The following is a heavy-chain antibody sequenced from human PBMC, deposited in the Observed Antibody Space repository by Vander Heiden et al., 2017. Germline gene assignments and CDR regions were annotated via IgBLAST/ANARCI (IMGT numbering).Heavy chain of an antibody. CDR3: ARMYCSGGSCPLHY. Sequence: QVQLQESGPGLVKPSETLSLTCTVSSGSISSYYWSWIRQPPGKGLEWIGYIYYSGSTNYNPSLKSRVTISVDTSKNQFSLKLSAGTAADTAGDYCARMYCSGGSCPLHYWGQGTRGTVAS. J-gene: IGHJ4*02. D-gene: IGHD2-15*01. CDR2: IYYSGST. CDR1: SGSISSYY. V-gene: IGHV4-59*01.